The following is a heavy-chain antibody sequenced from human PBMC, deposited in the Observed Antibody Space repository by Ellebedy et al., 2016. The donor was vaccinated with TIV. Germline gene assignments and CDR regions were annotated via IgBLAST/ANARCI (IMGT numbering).Heavy chain of an antibody. V-gene: IGHV4-39*01. CDR2: IYYSGST. CDR3: SRISPIVGGSGAFDI. CDR1: GGSISSTAYY. Sequence: MPGGSLRLSCTVSGGSISSTAYYWGWIRQPPGKGLEWIGSIYYSGSTYHNPSLKSRVTISVDTSKNQFSLKLSSVTAADTAVYYCSRISPIVGGSGAFDIWGQGTMVTVSS. D-gene: IGHD1-26*01. J-gene: IGHJ3*02.